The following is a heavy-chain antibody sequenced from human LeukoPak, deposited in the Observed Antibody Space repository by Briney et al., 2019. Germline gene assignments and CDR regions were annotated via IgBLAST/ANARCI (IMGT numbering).Heavy chain of an antibody. CDR1: GGSIGGYY. Sequence: SETLSLTCTVSGGSIGGYYWSWIRQPPGEGLEWIGYINSGNTNYNPSLKSRVTISIDTSKNQFSLKLSSVTAADTAVYYCARQLMIDYYYYYYYMDVWGRGTTVTISS. V-gene: IGHV4-59*08. CDR2: INSGNT. CDR3: ARQLMIDYYYYYYYMDV. J-gene: IGHJ6*03. D-gene: IGHD3-22*01.